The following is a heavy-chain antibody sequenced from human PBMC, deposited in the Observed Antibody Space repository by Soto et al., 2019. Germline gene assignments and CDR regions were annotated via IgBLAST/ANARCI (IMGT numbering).Heavy chain of an antibody. J-gene: IGHJ3*02. CDR2: IIPIFGTA. CDR3: AREGYCSSATCPGYI. V-gene: IGHV1-69*06. CDR1: GGTFGRYA. D-gene: IGHD2-2*01. Sequence: SVKVSCKASGGTFGRYAISWVRQAPGQGLEWMGGIIPIFGTANYAQKFQGRVTITADKSTSTAYMELSSLRSEDTAVYYCAREGYCSSATCPGYIWGQGTMVTVSS.